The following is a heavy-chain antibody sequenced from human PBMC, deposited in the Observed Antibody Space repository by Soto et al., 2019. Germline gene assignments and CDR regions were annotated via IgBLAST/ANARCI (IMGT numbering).Heavy chain of an antibody. CDR3: AREERYCNGGPCYRGAFDF. D-gene: IGHD2-15*01. J-gene: IGHJ3*01. Sequence: EVQLVESGGGLVKPGGSPRLSCAASGFTFSDYSMLWVRQAPGKGLEWLAFIGNSNNPTFYADSVRGRFTISRDNPKNSVYLQMNSLREEDTAVYFCAREERYCNGGPCYRGAFDFWGQGTIVTVSS. CDR1: GFTFSDYS. CDR2: IGNSNNPT. V-gene: IGHV3-21*02.